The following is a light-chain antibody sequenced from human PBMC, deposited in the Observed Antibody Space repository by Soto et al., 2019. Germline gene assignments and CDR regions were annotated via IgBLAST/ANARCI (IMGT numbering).Light chain of an antibody. V-gene: IGKV1-39*01. CDR1: QSVSRS. J-gene: IGKJ1*01. Sequence: QLTQSPSSLSASVGDRVIITCRASQSVSRSLNWYQQKPGQPPKLLLYAASTLHSGVPSRFSGSGSGTEFTLTISSLQPEDFATYYCQQNAITTPRTLGQGTKVDIK. CDR3: QQNAITTPRT. CDR2: AAS.